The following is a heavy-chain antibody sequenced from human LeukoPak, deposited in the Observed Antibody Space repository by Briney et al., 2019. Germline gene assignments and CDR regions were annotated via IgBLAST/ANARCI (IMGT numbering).Heavy chain of an antibody. CDR3: ARAGHYYGSGSYDY. Sequence: GGSLGLSCAASGFTFSSYWMHWVRQAPGKGLVWVSRINSDGSSTSYADSVKGRFTISRDNDKNTLYLQMNSLRAEDTAVYYCARAGHYYGSGSYDYWGQGTLVTVSS. CDR1: GFTFSSYW. V-gene: IGHV3-74*01. J-gene: IGHJ4*02. D-gene: IGHD3-10*01. CDR2: INSDGSST.